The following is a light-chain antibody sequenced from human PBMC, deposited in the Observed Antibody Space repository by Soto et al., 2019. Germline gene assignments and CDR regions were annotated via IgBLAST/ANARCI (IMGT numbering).Light chain of an antibody. CDR1: QDIPND. CDR3: LHYDNYPWT. V-gene: IGKV1-17*01. J-gene: IGKJ1*01. CDR2: AAS. Sequence: DIQMTQSPSSLSASVGDRVTITCRASQDIPNDLGWYRQKPGKAPERLIYAASTLQSGVPSRFSGIGSGTDFTLXXSSLXPEDXATYYCLHYDNYPWTFGXXXKV.